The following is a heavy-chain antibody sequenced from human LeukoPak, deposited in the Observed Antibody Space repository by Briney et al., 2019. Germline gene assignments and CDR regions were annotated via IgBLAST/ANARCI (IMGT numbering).Heavy chain of an antibody. CDR1: GFTFSSFA. J-gene: IGHJ4*02. CDR3: VKDPSGNYFYFDY. Sequence: GGALRLSCSASGFTFSSFAMFWVRQAPGKGLEYVSGISSDGGRTNYADSVKARFTISRDNSKVTLYIQMTSLRPEDTAIYYCVKDPSGNYFYFDYWGQGTLVTVSS. CDR2: ISSDGGRT. V-gene: IGHV3-64*05. D-gene: IGHD1-26*01.